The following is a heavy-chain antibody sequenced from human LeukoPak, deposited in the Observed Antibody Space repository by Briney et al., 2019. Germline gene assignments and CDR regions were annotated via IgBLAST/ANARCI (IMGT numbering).Heavy chain of an antibody. CDR2: INSDGSIT. D-gene: IGHD2-2*01. CDR1: GFTFSSYW. Sequence: GGSLRLSCAASGFTFSSYWMHWVRHVPGKGLVWVSRINSDGSITSYADSVKGRFTISRDNAKNTLYLQMNSLRVEDTAMYYCARTACTSSRFGFWGQGTLVTVSS. CDR3: ARTACTSSRFGF. V-gene: IGHV3-74*01. J-gene: IGHJ4*02.